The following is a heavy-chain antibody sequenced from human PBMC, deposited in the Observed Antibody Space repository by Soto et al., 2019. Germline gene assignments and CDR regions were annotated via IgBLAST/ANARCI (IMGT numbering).Heavy chain of an antibody. J-gene: IGHJ4*02. CDR2: IYYSGTT. CDR1: GGSISSGGYY. Sequence: QVQLQESGPGLVKPSQTLSLTRTVSGGSISSGGYYWSWIRQHPGKGLEWIGYIYYSGTTYYNPSLKRRVTITVDTSKNQFSLKLSSVTAADTAVYYCARGLCKYSGYHYFDYWGQGTLVTVSS. CDR3: ARGLCKYSGYHYFDY. V-gene: IGHV4-31*03. D-gene: IGHD5-12*01.